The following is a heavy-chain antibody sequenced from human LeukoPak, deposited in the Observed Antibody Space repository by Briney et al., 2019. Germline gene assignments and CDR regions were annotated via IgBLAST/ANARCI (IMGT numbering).Heavy chain of an antibody. CDR1: GFTFSSYA. CDR3: AKDPSFSYYTPFDY. CDR2: ISGSGGST. V-gene: IGHV3-23*01. Sequence: PGGSLRLSCAASGFTFSSYAMSWVRHAPGKGLEWVSAISGSGGSTYYADSVKGRFTISRDHYKNTLYLQMNSLRAEDTAVYYCAKDPSFSYYTPFDYWGQGTLVTVSS. J-gene: IGHJ4*02. D-gene: IGHD3-22*01.